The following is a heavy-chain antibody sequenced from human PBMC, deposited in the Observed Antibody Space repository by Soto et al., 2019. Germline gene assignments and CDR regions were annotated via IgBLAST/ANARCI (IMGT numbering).Heavy chain of an antibody. V-gene: IGHV2-26*01. CDR2: IFSNDEK. D-gene: IGHD6-13*01. CDR3: ARIRGSSDYYYYGMDV. Sequence: SGPTLVKPTETLTLTCTVSGFSLSNARMGVSWIRQPPGKALEWLAHIFSNDEKSYSTSLKSRLTISKDTSKSQVVLTMTNMDPVDTATYYCARIRGSSDYYYYGMDVWAQRTTVTGSS. CDR1: GFSLSNARMG. J-gene: IGHJ6*02.